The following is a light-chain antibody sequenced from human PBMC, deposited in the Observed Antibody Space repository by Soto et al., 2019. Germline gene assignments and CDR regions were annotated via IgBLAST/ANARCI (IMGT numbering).Light chain of an antibody. CDR2: NAS. CDR3: QQYNRFSTWT. J-gene: IGKJ1*01. CDR1: QSISYY. V-gene: IGKV1-5*01. Sequence: DIQMTQSPSTLSASVGDRVTITCRASQSISYYLAWYQKKPGKAPKVLIWNASSLQRGVPSRFSGSGSGTKFTLTISSLLPDDFATYYCQQYNRFSTWTFGQGTKVEIK.